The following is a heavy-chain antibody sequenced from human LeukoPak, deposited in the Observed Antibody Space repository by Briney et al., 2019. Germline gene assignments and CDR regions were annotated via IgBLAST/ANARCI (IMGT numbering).Heavy chain of an antibody. CDR3: AKDLISGWFGNDAFDI. D-gene: IGHD6-19*01. V-gene: IGHV3-7*03. CDR1: GFTFSSYW. CDR2: IKQDGSEK. J-gene: IGHJ3*02. Sequence: GGSLRLSCAASGFTFSSYWMSWVRQAPGKGLEWVANIKQDGSEKYYVDSVKGRFTISRDNSKNTLYLQMNSLRAEDTAVYYCAKDLISGWFGNDAFDIWGQGTMVTVSS.